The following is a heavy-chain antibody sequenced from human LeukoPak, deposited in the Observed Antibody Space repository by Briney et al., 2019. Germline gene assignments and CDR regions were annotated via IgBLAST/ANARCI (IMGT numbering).Heavy chain of an antibody. V-gene: IGHV3-7*01. J-gene: IGHJ4*02. CDR1: GFTFSHYW. CDR3: VRDGGVSGYDLLDY. D-gene: IGHD5-12*01. CDR2: INRDGSEE. Sequence: GSLRLSCAASGFTFSHYWMTWVRQAPGKGLEGVAQINRDGSEEYYMDSVKARFTISRDNAKNSVFLQMNSLRAEDTAVYYCVRDGGVSGYDLLDYWGQGTLVTVSS.